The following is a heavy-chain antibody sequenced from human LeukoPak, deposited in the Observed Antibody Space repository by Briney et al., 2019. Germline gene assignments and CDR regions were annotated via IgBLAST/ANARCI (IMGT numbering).Heavy chain of an antibody. CDR3: AREAGDGSGSFDY. V-gene: IGHV1-18*01. Sequence: GASVKVSCKASGYTFTSYGISWVRQAPGQGLEWMGWISGYNDNTKYTQKLQGRVTMTTDTSTTTAYMELRSLRSDDTAVYYCAREAGDGSGSFDYWGQGTLVTVSS. CDR2: ISGYNDNT. D-gene: IGHD3-10*01. J-gene: IGHJ4*02. CDR1: GYTFTSYG.